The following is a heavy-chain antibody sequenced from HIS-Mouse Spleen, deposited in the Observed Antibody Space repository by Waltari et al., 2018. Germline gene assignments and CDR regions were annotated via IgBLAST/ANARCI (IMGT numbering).Heavy chain of an antibody. CDR1: GGSISSGGYY. V-gene: IGHV4-31*03. Sequence: QVQLQESGPGLVKPSQTLSLTCTVSGGSISSGGYYWSWIRQHPGKGLEWIGYIYYSGRTDYNPARRRRVTIAVDQSKNQFSLKLSSVTAADTAVYYCARSPYYDFWSGYSDNWFDPWGQGTLVTVSS. D-gene: IGHD3-3*01. CDR3: ARSPYYDFWSGYSDNWFDP. CDR2: IYYSGRT. J-gene: IGHJ5*02.